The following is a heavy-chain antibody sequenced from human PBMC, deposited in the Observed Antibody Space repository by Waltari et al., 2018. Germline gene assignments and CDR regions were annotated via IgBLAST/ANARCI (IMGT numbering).Heavy chain of an antibody. CDR1: GGTFSSYA. CDR3: ARGNYDSSGYYEYYFDY. J-gene: IGHJ4*02. D-gene: IGHD3-22*01. V-gene: IGHV1-69*01. Sequence: QVQLVQSGAEVKKPGSSVKVSCKASGGTFSSYAISWVRQAPGQGLEWMGGIIPSFGTANYAQKFQGRVTITADESTSTAYMELSSLRSEDTAVYYCARGNYDSSGYYEYYFDYWGQGTLVTVSS. CDR2: IIPSFGTA.